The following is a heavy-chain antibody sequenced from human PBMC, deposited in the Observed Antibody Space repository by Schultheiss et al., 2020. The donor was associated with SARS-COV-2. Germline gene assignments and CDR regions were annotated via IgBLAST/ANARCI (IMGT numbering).Heavy chain of an antibody. CDR1: GGSISSYY. CDR3: ARGPGYCSSTSCYALWFDP. CDR2: VYYTGSA. V-gene: IGHV4-59*12. D-gene: IGHD2-2*01. Sequence: SQTLSLTCTVSGGSISSYYWSWIRQPPGKGLEWIGYVYYTGSANYNPSLESRVTISVDTSQNQFSLKLSSVTAADTAVYYCARGPGYCSSTSCYALWFDPWGQGTLVTVSS. J-gene: IGHJ5*02.